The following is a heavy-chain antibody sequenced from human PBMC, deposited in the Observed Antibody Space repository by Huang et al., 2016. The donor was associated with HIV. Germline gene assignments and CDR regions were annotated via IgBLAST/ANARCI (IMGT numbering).Heavy chain of an antibody. CDR1: GSSFSSYW. D-gene: IGHD6-6*01. V-gene: IGHV5-51*01. CDR3: ARRFSSSSGYFDY. CDR2: IFPDDSDT. Sequence: VQLVQSGAEVKKPGESLKISCKGSGSSFSSYWIAWVRQMPGKGLEWRGIIFPDDSDTTYGPAFEGQGTISADKSIGTAYLQWSSLKASDTAMYYCARRFSSSSGYFDYWGQGSLVTVSS. J-gene: IGHJ4*02.